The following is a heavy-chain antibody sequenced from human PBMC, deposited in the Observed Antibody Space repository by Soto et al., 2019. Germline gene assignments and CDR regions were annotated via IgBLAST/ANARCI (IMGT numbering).Heavy chain of an antibody. CDR2: INPNNGAT. CDR3: ASHDPGARFDP. CDR1: RYIFTAYF. V-gene: IGHV1-2*02. J-gene: IGHJ5*02. D-gene: IGHD1-1*01. Sequence: GASVKVSCKAPRYIFTAYFMHWVRQAPGQGLEWMGWINPNNGATHYGLSFQGRVTMTRDTSISTAYMELSSLRSDDTAVYYFASHDPGARFDPWGQGTLVTVSS.